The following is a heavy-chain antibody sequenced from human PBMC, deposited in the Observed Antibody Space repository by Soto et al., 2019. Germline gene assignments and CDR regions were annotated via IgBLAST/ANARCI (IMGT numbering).Heavy chain of an antibody. V-gene: IGHV3-30*18. CDR1: GFTFSSYG. D-gene: IGHD6-13*01. CDR2: ISYDGSNK. J-gene: IGHJ6*02. Sequence: GGSLRLSCAASGFTFSSYGMHWVRQAPGKGLEWVAVISYDGSNKYYADSVKGRFTISRDNSKNTLYLQMNSLRAEDTAVYYCAKVGPGSSWYYYYGMDVWGQGTTVTVSS. CDR3: AKVGPGSSWYYYYGMDV.